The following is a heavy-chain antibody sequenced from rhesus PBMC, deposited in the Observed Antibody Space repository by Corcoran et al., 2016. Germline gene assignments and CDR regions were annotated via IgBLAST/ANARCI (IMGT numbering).Heavy chain of an antibody. CDR1: GGAFSIYW. CDR3: ARFSGSWWYGFDY. CDR2: NGGVNCECGSY. Sequence: QVQLQESGPGLVKLSETLSLTCAVPGGAFSIYWWSWLRQPPGKGRAGIGESNGGVNCECGSYNYVPCLQGRVTISEGASKSPFSLTLSSVTAAHTAVYYCARFSGSWWYGFDYGGQGVLVTVSS. D-gene: IGHD6-25*01. V-gene: IGHV4-80*01. J-gene: IGHJ4*01.